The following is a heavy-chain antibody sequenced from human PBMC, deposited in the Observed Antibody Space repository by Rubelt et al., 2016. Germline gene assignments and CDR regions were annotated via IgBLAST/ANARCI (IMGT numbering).Heavy chain of an antibody. J-gene: IGHJ3*02. CDR1: GFSFSTYA. D-gene: IGHD4-11*01. CDR2: ISGSGDRT. V-gene: IGHV3-23*01. CDR3: ARAGVTTADAFDI. Sequence: GSLRLSCEGSGFSFSTYAVSWIRQAPGKGLEWVSGISGSGDRTYYADSVKGRFTISRDNSKNTLYLQMNSLRAEDTAVYYCARAGVTTADAFDIWGQGTMVTVSS.